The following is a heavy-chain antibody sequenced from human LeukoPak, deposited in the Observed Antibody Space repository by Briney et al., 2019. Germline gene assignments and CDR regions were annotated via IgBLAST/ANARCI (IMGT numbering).Heavy chain of an antibody. V-gene: IGHV1-69*05. CDR1: GGTFSSYA. CDR3: AFHRVRYSAFDY. CDR2: IIPIFGTA. J-gene: IGHJ4*02. Sequence: ASVKVSCKASGGTFSSYAISWVRQAPGQGLEWMGGIIPIFGTANYAQKLQGRVTMTTDTSTSTAYMELRSLRSDDTAVYYCAFHRVRYSAFDYWGQGTLVTVSS. D-gene: IGHD3-9*01.